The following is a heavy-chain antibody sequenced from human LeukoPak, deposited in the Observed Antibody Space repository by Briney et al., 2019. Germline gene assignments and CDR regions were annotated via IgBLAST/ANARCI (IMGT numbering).Heavy chain of an antibody. Sequence: GGSLRLSCAASGFTFSSNWLHWFRQAPGRGLRGVSSIVTSGGIIFYADSVKGRFTISRDNAKNSLYLQMNSLRAEDTAVYYCARDPKLLTGDHSYYYAMDVWGQGTTVTVSS. CDR3: ARDPKLLTGDHSYYYAMDV. D-gene: IGHD7-27*01. CDR2: IVTSGGII. V-gene: IGHV3-48*04. J-gene: IGHJ6*02. CDR1: GFTFSSNW.